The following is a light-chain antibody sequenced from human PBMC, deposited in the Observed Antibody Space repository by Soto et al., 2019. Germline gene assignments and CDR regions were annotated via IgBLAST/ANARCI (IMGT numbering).Light chain of an antibody. CDR2: GAS. J-gene: IGKJ1*01. V-gene: IGKV1-9*01. CDR1: QGISSY. Sequence: DIHLSLSPSFLSASVGDRVTITCRASQGISSYLAWFQQKPGRAPNLLIYGASTLQSGVPSRFSGSGSGTEFTLTISSLQPDDFATYYCQHYNSYSEAFGQGTKVDI. CDR3: QHYNSYSEA.